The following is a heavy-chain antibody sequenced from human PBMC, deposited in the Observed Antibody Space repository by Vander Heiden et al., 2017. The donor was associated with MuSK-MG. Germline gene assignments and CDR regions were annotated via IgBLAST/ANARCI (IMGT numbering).Heavy chain of an antibody. J-gene: IGHJ4*02. V-gene: IGHV3-23*01. CDR1: GFAFRNDS. D-gene: IGHD6-13*01. CDR2: ISSGDDTT. Sequence: EVQLLDSGGALIQPGGSLRIHCETSGFAFRNDSMSWVGQAPGKVAGWVSCISSGDDTTYYSDSVKGRFTISRDNSKNSLHLTMNSLSAEDTALYFCAKHPQQRLVRGDYFDDWGKGTIVP. CDR3: AKHPQQRLVRGDYFDD.